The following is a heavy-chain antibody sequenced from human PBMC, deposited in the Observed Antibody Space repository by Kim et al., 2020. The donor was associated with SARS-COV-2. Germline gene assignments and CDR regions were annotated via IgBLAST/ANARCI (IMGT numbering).Heavy chain of an antibody. CDR2: ISWNSGSI. Sequence: GGSLRLSCAASGFTFDDYAMHWVRQAPGKGLEWVSGISWNSGSIGYADSVKGRFTISRDNAKNSLYLQMNSLRAEDTALYYCARGIFGVVMGKESFFDYWGQETMVTVSS. D-gene: IGHD3-3*01. CDR1: GFTFDDYA. CDR3: ARGIFGVVMGKESFFDY. V-gene: IGHV3-9*01. J-gene: IGHJ4*02.